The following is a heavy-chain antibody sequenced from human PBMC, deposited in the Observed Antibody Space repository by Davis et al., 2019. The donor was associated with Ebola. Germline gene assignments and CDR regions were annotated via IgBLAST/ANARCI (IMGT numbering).Heavy chain of an antibody. CDR2: TNPNSGGT. CDR3: ARERIAAAGTQHYYYFGMGV. D-gene: IGHD6-13*01. J-gene: IGHJ6*02. V-gene: IGHV1-2*04. Sequence: ASARVSCKASAYDFSDNGINWMRQAPGQGPEWMGWTNPNSGGTNYAQKFQRWVTMTRNTSISTAYMELGRLRSDDTAVYYCARERIAAAGTQHYYYFGMGVWGQGTTVTVSS. CDR1: AYDFSDNG.